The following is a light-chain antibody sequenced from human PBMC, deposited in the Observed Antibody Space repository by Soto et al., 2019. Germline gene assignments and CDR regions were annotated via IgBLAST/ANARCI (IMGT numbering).Light chain of an antibody. CDR3: MQALQSLT. V-gene: IGKV2-28*01. Sequence: DIVMPQTPLSLPATPGEPASISCGSSQILLDSDDGNTYLDWYLQKPGQSPQLLIYFGSNRAPGVHDRFSGSGSGTDFTLKINRVEAEDVGTYYCMQALQSLTFGQGTRLEIK. CDR2: FGS. CDR1: QILLDSDDGNTY. J-gene: IGKJ5*01.